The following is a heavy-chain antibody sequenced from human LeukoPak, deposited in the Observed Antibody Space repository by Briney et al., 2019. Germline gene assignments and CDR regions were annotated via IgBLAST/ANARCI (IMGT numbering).Heavy chain of an antibody. D-gene: IGHD2-2*01. CDR3: TLLSVPAAMDY. Sequence: PGGSLRLSCAASGFTFSNAWMSWVRQAPGKGLEWVANIKQDGSEKYYVDSVKGRFTISGDNAKNSLYLQMNSLRAEDTAVYYCTLLSVPAAMDYWGQGTLVTVSS. CDR1: GFTFSNAW. V-gene: IGHV3-7*01. CDR2: IKQDGSEK. J-gene: IGHJ4*02.